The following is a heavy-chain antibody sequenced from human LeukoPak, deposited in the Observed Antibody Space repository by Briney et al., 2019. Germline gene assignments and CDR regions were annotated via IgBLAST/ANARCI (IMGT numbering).Heavy chain of an antibody. V-gene: IGHV3-48*01. Sequence: GGSLRLSCAASGFTFSSYSMNWVRQAPGKGLEWVSYISSSSSTIYYADSVKGRFTISRDNSKNTLYLQMNSLRAEDTAVYYCARDGAVLRYFDWLSLDYWGQGTLVTVSS. J-gene: IGHJ4*02. CDR2: ISSSSSTI. CDR1: GFTFSSYS. CDR3: ARDGAVLRYFDWLSLDY. D-gene: IGHD3-9*01.